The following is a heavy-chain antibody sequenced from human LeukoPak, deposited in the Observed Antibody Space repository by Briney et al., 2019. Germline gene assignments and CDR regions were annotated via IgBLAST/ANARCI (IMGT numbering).Heavy chain of an antibody. D-gene: IGHD1-1*01. CDR3: ARGISLWNGDS. V-gene: IGHV3-7*01. Sequence: GRSLRLSCAVSGFTFSTEWMTWVRQAPGKGLEWVANIKPDGSDKYYVDSVKGRFTISRDNAKNSLYLQMNTLRAEDTAVYYCARGISLWNGDSWGQGTLVSVSS. CDR2: IKPDGSDK. CDR1: GFTFSTEW. J-gene: IGHJ4*02.